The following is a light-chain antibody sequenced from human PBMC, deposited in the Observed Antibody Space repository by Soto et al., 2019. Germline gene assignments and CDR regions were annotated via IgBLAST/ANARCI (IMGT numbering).Light chain of an antibody. V-gene: IGKV1-39*01. Sequence: DIQMTQSPSSLSVSVGARVTITCRASQNIAGYLNWYQQRPGKAPELLIYGSSSLHSGVPSSFSGSGSGTDFTLTISSLRPEDFATYYCQQSYITPYTFGQGTNLEIK. CDR2: GSS. CDR3: QQSYITPYT. J-gene: IGKJ2*01. CDR1: QNIAGY.